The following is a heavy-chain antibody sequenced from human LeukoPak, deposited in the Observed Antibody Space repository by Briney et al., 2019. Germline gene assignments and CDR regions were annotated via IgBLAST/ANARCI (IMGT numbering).Heavy chain of an antibody. CDR2: IYYSGST. Sequence: SETLSLTCTVSNGSINSGGYYWSWIRQHPGKGLEWIGYIYYSGSTYYNPSLKSRVIISVDTSKNQFSLRLSSLTAADTAVYYCARDSSGYNQFDYWGQGTLVTVSS. D-gene: IGHD3-22*01. J-gene: IGHJ4*02. V-gene: IGHV4-31*03. CDR1: NGSINSGGYY. CDR3: ARDSSGYNQFDY.